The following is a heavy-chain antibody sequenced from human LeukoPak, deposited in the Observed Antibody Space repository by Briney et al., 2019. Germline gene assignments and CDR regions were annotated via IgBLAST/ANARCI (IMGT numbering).Heavy chain of an antibody. CDR1: DYSISSGYY. J-gene: IGHJ4*02. Sequence: KSSETLSLTCTVSDYSISSGYYWGWIRQPPGKGLEWIGSIYHSGSTYYNPSLKSRVTISVDTSKNQFSLRLSSVTAADTAVYYCARVPGIAVAGRSRFDYWGQGTLVTVSS. CDR3: ARVPGIAVAGRSRFDY. V-gene: IGHV4-38-2*02. D-gene: IGHD6-19*01. CDR2: IYHSGST.